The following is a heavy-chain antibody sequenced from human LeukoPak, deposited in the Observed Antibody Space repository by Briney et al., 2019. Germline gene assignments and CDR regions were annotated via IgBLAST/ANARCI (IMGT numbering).Heavy chain of an antibody. V-gene: IGHV1-2*02. CDR3: ARSPLDTMILVVHRPFDP. CDR2: INPNSGGT. CDR1: GYAFTGYY. J-gene: IGHJ5*02. Sequence: ASVKVSCKASGYAFTGYYMHWVRQAPGQGLEWMGWINPNSGGTNYAQKFQGRVTMTRDTSISTAYMELSRLRSDDTAVYYCARSPLDTMILVVHRPFDPWGQGTLVTVSS. D-gene: IGHD3-22*01.